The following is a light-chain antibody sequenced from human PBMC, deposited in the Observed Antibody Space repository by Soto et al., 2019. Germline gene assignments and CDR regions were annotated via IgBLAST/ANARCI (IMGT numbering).Light chain of an antibody. CDR2: SGS. CDR1: QSLLHRDGYNY. CDR3: MQALRVPYT. J-gene: IGKJ2*01. Sequence: DIVMTQSPLSLPVTPGEPASISCRSSQSLLHRDGYNYLDWYLQKPGQSPQLLIYSGSNRASGVXDXXSGSGSGTDFTLKISRVEAEDVGVYYCMQALRVPYTFGQGTKLEIK. V-gene: IGKV2-28*01.